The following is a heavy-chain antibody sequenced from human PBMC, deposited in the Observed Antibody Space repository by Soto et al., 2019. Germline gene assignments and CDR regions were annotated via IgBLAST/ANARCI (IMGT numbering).Heavy chain of an antibody. J-gene: IGHJ6*02. V-gene: IGHV1-18*01. CDR1: GYTFSNYG. CDR2: ISGYNGNT. D-gene: IGHD6-19*01. Sequence: QVQLVQSGAEVKKPGASVTVSCKTSGYTFSNYGINWVRQAPGQGLEWMGWISGYNGNTNYAQTFQGRVTMTKDTSQCTVYMELRSLKSDDPAIYYCSRFIMVGGWFDPNYYHGMDVWGQWTTVTVSS. CDR3: SRFIMVGGWFDPNYYHGMDV.